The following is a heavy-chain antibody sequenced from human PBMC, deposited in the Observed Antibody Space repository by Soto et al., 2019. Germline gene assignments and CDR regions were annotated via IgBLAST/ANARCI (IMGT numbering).Heavy chain of an antibody. Sequence: GGSLRLSCAASGFTFSSYAMHWVRQAPGKGLEWVAVISYDGSNKYYADSVKGRFTISRDNSKNTLYLQMNSLRAEDTAVYYCARGQLAPTIYYYYGMDVWGQGTTVTVSS. V-gene: IGHV3-30-3*01. J-gene: IGHJ6*02. CDR3: ARGQLAPTIYYYYGMDV. CDR2: ISYDGSNK. D-gene: IGHD6-6*01. CDR1: GFTFSSYA.